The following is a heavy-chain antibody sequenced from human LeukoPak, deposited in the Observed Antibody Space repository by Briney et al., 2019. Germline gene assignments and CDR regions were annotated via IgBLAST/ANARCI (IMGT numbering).Heavy chain of an antibody. J-gene: IGHJ4*02. CDR2: INHSGST. CDR1: GGSFSGYY. V-gene: IGHV4-34*01. D-gene: IGHD6-19*01. CDR3: ARFRIAVAAIYFDY. Sequence: PSETLSLTCAVYGGSFSGYYWSWIRQPPGKGLEWIGEINHSGSTNYNPSLKSRVTMSVDTSKNQFSPKLSSVTAADTAVYYCARFRIAVAAIYFDYWGQGTLVTVSS.